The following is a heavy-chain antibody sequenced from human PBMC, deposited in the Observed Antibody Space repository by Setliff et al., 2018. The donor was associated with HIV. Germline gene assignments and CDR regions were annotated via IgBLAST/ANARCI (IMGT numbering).Heavy chain of an antibody. CDR1: GGSISSYY. Sequence: SETLSLTCTVPGGSISSYYWSWIRQPPGKGLEWIGYIYYSGSTNYNPSLKSRVTISVDTSRNHFSLKLISVTAADTAVYYCAREITYDYVWGSFRQGAFDIWGQGTLVTVSS. V-gene: IGHV4-59*01. CDR2: IYYSGST. J-gene: IGHJ3*02. D-gene: IGHD3-16*01. CDR3: AREITYDYVWGSFRQGAFDI.